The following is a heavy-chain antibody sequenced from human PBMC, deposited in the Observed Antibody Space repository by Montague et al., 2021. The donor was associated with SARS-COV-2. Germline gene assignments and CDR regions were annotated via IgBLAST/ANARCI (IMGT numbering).Heavy chain of an antibody. CDR2: IFYRGGT. V-gene: IGHV4-31*03. J-gene: IGHJ6*02. D-gene: IGHD3-16*01. Sequence: TLSLTCTVSGASISSGGYYWSWVRQPPGKGLDWIGYIFYRGGTYYTPSLESRVSMSVDTSKIQFSLNLTSVTAADTAVYYCARANYYVMTSKAYAMDVWGQGTTVTVSS. CDR1: GASISSGGYY. CDR3: ARANYYVMTSKAYAMDV.